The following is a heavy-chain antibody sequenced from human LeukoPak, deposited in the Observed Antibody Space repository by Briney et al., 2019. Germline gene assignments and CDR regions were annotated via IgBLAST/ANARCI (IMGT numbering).Heavy chain of an antibody. CDR2: ISYDGSNK. CDR3: AKSNIGITMIVVLDY. Sequence: GGSLRLSCAASGFTFSNYGMHWVRQAPGKGLEWVAVISYDGSNKYYADSVKGRSTISRDNSKNTLYLQMNSLRAEDTAVYHCAKSNIGITMIVVLDYWGQGTLVTVSS. J-gene: IGHJ4*02. V-gene: IGHV3-30*18. D-gene: IGHD3-22*01. CDR1: GFTFSNYG.